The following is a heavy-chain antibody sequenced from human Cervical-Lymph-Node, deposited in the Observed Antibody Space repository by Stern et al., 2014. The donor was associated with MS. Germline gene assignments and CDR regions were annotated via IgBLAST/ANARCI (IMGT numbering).Heavy chain of an antibody. D-gene: IGHD1-26*01. CDR1: GYTLTKSS. CDR2: WDPAENET. J-gene: IGHJ4*02. CDR3: ATTVGATWPDY. Sequence: QVQLVQSGAEVKKPGASVKVSCKLSGYTLTKSSMYWVRQAPGKGLEWMGSWDPAENETSYAQKCKGRVTMTEDISTETAYMELSSLRSEDTAVYYCATTVGATWPDYWGQGTLVTVSS. V-gene: IGHV1-24*01.